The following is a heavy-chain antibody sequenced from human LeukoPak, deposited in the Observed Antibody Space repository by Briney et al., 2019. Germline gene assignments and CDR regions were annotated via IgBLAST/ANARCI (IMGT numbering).Heavy chain of an antibody. CDR2: TYYRSKWYN. Sequence: SQTLSLTCAISGDSVSSNSAAWNWIRQSPSRGLEWLGRTYYRSKWYNDYAVSVKSRITINPDTSKNQFSLQLNSVTPEDTSVYYCARDLAAAAGHNWFDPWAQGTLVTVSS. CDR1: GDSVSSNSAA. CDR3: ARDLAAAAGHNWFDP. V-gene: IGHV6-1*01. D-gene: IGHD6-13*01. J-gene: IGHJ5*02.